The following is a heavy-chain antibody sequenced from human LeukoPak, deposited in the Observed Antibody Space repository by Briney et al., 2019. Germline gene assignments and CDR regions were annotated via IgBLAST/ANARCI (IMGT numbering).Heavy chain of an antibody. CDR3: ARGGFSGYDFLDFDY. CDR1: GYTFTSYG. J-gene: IGHJ4*02. Sequence: GASVKVSCKASGYTFTSYGISWVRQAPGQGLEWMGWISAYNGNTNYAQKLQARVTMTTDTSTSTAYMELRSLRSDDTAVYYCARGGFSGYDFLDFDYWGQGTLVTVSS. CDR2: ISAYNGNT. D-gene: IGHD5-12*01. V-gene: IGHV1-18*01.